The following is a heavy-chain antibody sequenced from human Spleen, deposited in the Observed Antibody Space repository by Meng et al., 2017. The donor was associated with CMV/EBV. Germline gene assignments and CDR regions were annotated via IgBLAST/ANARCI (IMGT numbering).Heavy chain of an antibody. V-gene: IGHV3-15*01. Sequence: KAWMSWVRQAPGKGLEYIGRIKSETDGGTTDYAAPVKGRFTISRDDSKDRLYLQMNGLSTEDTAVYFCTTTSYCSPTRCYPINWFDSWGQGTLVTVSS. CDR1: KAW. D-gene: IGHD2-2*01. CDR3: TTTSYCSPTRCYPINWFDS. CDR2: IKSETDGGTT. J-gene: IGHJ5*01.